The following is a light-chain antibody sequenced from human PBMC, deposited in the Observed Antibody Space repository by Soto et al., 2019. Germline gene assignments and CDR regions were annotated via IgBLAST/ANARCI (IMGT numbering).Light chain of an antibody. CDR1: QSIDSY. CDR3: QQSYSTPPK. CDR2: AAS. J-gene: IGKJ1*01. Sequence: DIQMTQSPSSLSASVGDRVTITCRASQSIDSYLNWYQQKPGKAPKLLIYAASSLESGVPSRFSGSGSGTDFTLTITSLQPEDFATYYCQQSYSTPPKFGQGTKVEVK. V-gene: IGKV1-39*01.